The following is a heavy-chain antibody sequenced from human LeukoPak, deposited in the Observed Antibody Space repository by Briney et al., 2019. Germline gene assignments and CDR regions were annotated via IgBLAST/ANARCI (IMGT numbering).Heavy chain of an antibody. CDR2: INHSGST. CDR1: GGSFSGYY. J-gene: IGHJ6*03. CDR3: ARVVITMVRGVTYYCYYMDV. V-gene: IGHV4-34*01. Sequence: SETLSLTCAVYGGSFSGYYWSWIRQPPGKGLEWIGEINHSGSTNYNPSLKSRVTISVDTSKNQFSLKLSSVTAADTAVYYCARVVITMVRGVTYYCYYMDVWGKGTTVTVSS. D-gene: IGHD3-10*01.